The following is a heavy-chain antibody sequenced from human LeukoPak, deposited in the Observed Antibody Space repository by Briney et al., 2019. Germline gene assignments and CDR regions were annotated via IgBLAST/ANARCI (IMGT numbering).Heavy chain of an antibody. Sequence: PSETLSLTCIVSGGSISSSGYYWGWIRQPPEKGLEWIGSIYYTGSTYYNPSLKSRVTISVDTSKKQFSLKLSSVTAADTAVYYCARQRYCGGDCSFWVDWFDPWGQGTLVTVSS. CDR2: IYYTGST. CDR3: ARQRYCGGDCSFWVDWFDP. D-gene: IGHD2-21*02. CDR1: GGSISSSGYY. V-gene: IGHV4-39*01. J-gene: IGHJ5*02.